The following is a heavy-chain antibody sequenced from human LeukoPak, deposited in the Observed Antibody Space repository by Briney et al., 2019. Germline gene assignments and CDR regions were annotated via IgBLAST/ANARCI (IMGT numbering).Heavy chain of an antibody. CDR3: ARGRRYIAAAEDAFDI. CDR2: ISGSGGST. J-gene: IGHJ3*02. Sequence: GGSLRLSCAASGFTFSTYAMSWVRQAPGKGLEWVSAISGSGGSTYYADSVKGRFTISRDNSKNTLYLQMNSLRAEDTAVYYCARGRRYIAAAEDAFDIWGQGTMVTVSS. V-gene: IGHV3-23*01. D-gene: IGHD6-13*01. CDR1: GFTFSTYA.